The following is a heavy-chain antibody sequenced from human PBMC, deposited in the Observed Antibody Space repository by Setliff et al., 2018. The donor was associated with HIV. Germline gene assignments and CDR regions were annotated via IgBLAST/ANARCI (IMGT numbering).Heavy chain of an antibody. V-gene: IGHV3-49*04. CDR1: GFTFSSYT. CDR2: IRSKPYGETT. D-gene: IGHD3-10*01. J-gene: IGHJ4*02. Sequence: PGGSLRLSCAASGFTFSSYTMNWVRQAPGKGLEWVGFIRSKPYGETTHYASSVKGRFTISRDNSKSIAYLQMNSLKTEDTAVYYCTSIGRDMVRGVIPDYWGQGTLVTSP. CDR3: TSIGRDMVRGVIPDY.